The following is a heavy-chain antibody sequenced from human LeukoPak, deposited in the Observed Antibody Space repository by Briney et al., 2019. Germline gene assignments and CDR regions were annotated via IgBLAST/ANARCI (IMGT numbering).Heavy chain of an antibody. V-gene: IGHV3-53*01. D-gene: IGHD3-22*01. J-gene: IGHJ4*02. CDR3: ARDIAYNYDSSGYSYVY. CDR2: IYSGGST. Sequence: GGSLRLSCAASGFSVSSNFMSWVRHAPGKGLEWVSIIYSGGSTHYADSVKGRFTISRDNSKNTLYLQMSSLRAEDTAVYYCARDIAYNYDSSGYSYVYWGQGTLDTVSS. CDR1: GFSVSSNF.